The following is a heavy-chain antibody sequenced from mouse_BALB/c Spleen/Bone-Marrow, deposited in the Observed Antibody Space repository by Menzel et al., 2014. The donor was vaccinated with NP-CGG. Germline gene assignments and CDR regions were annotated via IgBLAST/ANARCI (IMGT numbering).Heavy chain of an antibody. V-gene: IGHV2-6-4*01. Sequence: VQVVESGPGQVAPSQSLSITCTVSGFSLPRYNVHWVRQPPGKGLEWLGVIWGGGNTDYNSGLKSRLNISKDNSKSQVFLKLNSLQTDDTAMYYCARFITTGTMDYWGQGTSVTVSS. CDR2: IWGGGNT. D-gene: IGHD1-1*01. CDR3: ARFITTGTMDY. CDR1: GFSLPRYN. J-gene: IGHJ4*01.